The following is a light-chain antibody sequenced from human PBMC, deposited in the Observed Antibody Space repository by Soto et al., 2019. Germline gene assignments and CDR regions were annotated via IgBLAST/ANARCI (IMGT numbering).Light chain of an antibody. V-gene: IGKV1-6*01. J-gene: IGKJ1*01. CDR2: GAS. CDR3: LQDYDYPRT. CDR1: QGIRNE. Sequence: AIQMTQSLSSLSASVGDRVSITCRASQGIRNELGWYQQKPGKAPELLIYGASTLQNGVSSRFSGSGSGTDFTLTISGLQPEDFATYYCLQDYDYPRTFGQGTRVEIK.